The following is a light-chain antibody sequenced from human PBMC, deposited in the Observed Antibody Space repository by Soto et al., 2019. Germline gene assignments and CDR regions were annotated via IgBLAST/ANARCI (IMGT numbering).Light chain of an antibody. CDR1: RGIATS. J-gene: IGKJ2*01. CDR2: GAS. Sequence: DIQMTQSPSSLSASPGDTVSFTCRASRGIATSVSWYQQKPGAAPKLLIYGASTLQSGVPSRFSGSGSVTDFTLTISGLQPEDCATYFCQQTFSTPPYTFGQGTRLQIK. CDR3: QQTFSTPPYT. V-gene: IGKV1-39*01.